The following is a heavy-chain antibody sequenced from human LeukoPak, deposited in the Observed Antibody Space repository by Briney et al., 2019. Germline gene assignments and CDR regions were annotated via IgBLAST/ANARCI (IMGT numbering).Heavy chain of an antibody. CDR2: INPSTAAT. V-gene: IGHV1-46*01. J-gene: IGHJ4*02. D-gene: IGHD1-26*01. CDR1: GYTFTSYY. Sequence: ASVKVSCKASGYTFTSYYMHWVRQAPGQGLEWMGIINPSTAATSYAQKFQGRVTMTRETSTSTVYMELSSLRSEDTAVYYCARDSGSYSGFDYWGQGTLVTVSS. CDR3: ARDSGSYSGFDY.